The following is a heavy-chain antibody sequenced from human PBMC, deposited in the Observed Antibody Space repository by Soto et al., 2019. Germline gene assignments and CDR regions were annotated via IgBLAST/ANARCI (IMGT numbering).Heavy chain of an antibody. J-gene: IGHJ3*01. V-gene: IGHV5-10-1*03. CDR3: ARPESGGRRDAFDV. CDR2: IDPTDSFT. D-gene: IGHD2-15*01. Sequence: EVQLEQSAAEVKKPGEPLKISCKASGYKFTTFWLNWVRQTPGEGLEWLGRIDPTDSFTNYSPPFEGHVTISVDRSISTAYLQWNSLQASDTAIYYCARPESGGRRDAFDVWRQGTTVTVSS. CDR1: GYKFTTFW.